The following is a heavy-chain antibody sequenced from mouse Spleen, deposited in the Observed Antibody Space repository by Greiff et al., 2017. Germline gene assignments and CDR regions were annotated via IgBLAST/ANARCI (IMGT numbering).Heavy chain of an antibody. CDR1: GYAFTNYL. D-gene: IGHD4-1*01. CDR2: INPGSGGT. CDR3: ARSVTGRFDY. Sequence: VQLQQSGAELVRPGTSVKVSCKASGYAFTNYLIEWVKQRPGQGLEWIGVINPGSGGTNYNEKFKGKATLTADKSSSTAYMQLSSLASEDSAVYFCARSVTGRFDYWGQGTTLTVSS. V-gene: IGHV1-54*01. J-gene: IGHJ2*01.